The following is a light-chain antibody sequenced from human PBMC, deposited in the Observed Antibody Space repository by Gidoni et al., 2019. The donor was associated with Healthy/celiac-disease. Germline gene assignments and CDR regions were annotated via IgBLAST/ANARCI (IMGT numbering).Light chain of an antibody. CDR2: GAS. CDR3: QQYGSSSWT. V-gene: IGKV3-20*01. CDR1: QSVSSSY. Sequence: EIALTQSPDALSLPPGERATLSCRASQSVSSSYFAWYQQKPGQAPRLLLYGASSRATGIPDRFSGSGSGTEFTLTISRLEPEDFAVYYCQQYGSSSWTFGQGTKVEIK. J-gene: IGKJ1*01.